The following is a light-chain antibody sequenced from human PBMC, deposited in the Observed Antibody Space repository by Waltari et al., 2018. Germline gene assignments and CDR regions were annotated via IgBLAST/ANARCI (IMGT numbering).Light chain of an antibody. CDR1: SSNIGSNT. Sequence: QSVLTQPPSASGTPGQRVTISCSGSSSNIGSNTVNWYQQLPGTAPELLIYSNNQPPSGVPDRFSGSKSGTSASLAISGLQSEDEADYYCAAWDDSLNGFYVFGTGTKVTVL. CDR2: SNN. J-gene: IGLJ1*01. CDR3: AAWDDSLNGFYV. V-gene: IGLV1-44*01.